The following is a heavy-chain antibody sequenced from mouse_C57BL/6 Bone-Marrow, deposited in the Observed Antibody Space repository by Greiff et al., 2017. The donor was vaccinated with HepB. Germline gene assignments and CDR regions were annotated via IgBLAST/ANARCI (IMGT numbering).Heavy chain of an antibody. V-gene: IGHV5-6*01. D-gene: IGHD2-4*01. CDR3: ARPSLSTMITRGFAY. Sequence: EVQVVESGGDLVKPGGSLKLSCAASGFTFSSYGMSWVRQTPDKRLEWVATISSGGSYTYYPDSVKGRFTISRDNAKNTLYLQMSSLKSEDTAMYYCARPSLSTMITRGFAYWGQGTLVTVSA. J-gene: IGHJ3*01. CDR1: GFTFSSYG. CDR2: ISSGGSYT.